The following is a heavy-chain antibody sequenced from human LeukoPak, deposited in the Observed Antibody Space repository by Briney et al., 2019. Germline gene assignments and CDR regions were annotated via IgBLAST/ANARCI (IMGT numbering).Heavy chain of an antibody. Sequence: PSETLSLTCTVSGGSIRSYYWSWIRQPPGKGLERIGYIYYSGSTNYNPSLKSRVTISVDTSKNQFSLKLSSVTAADTAVYYCARGESGSYYAFDIWGPGTMVTVSS. D-gene: IGHD1-26*01. CDR3: ARGESGSYYAFDI. CDR2: IYYSGST. CDR1: GGSIRSYY. J-gene: IGHJ3*02. V-gene: IGHV4-59*01.